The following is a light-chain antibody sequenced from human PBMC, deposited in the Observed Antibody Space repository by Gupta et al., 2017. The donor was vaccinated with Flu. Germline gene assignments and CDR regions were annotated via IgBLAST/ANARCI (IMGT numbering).Light chain of an antibody. V-gene: IGKV3-11*01. CDR2: DAS. CDR1: QSVSSY. CDR3: QQRSNLNT. Sequence: EIVLTHSAATLSLSPVERATLSCSSSQSVSSYLAWYQQKPGQAPRLIIYDASNRDRGITDRFSGSGYGKDFTLTSSSREHEDFAGYYGQQRSNLNTFGGGTKVEIK. J-gene: IGKJ4*01.